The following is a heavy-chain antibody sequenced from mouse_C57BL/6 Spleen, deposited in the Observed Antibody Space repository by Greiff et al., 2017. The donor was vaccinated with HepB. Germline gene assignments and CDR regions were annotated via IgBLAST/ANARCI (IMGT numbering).Heavy chain of an antibody. J-gene: IGHJ4*01. CDR3: AREGQTAQAGDAMDY. D-gene: IGHD3-2*02. CDR2: INPNYGTT. V-gene: IGHV1-39*01. Sequence: EVKLQESGPELVKPGASVKISCKASGYSFTDYNMNWVKQSNGKSLEWIGVINPNYGTTSYNQKFKGKATLTVDQSSSTAYMQLNSLTSEDSAVYYCAREGQTAQAGDAMDYWGQGTSVTVSS. CDR1: GYSFTDYN.